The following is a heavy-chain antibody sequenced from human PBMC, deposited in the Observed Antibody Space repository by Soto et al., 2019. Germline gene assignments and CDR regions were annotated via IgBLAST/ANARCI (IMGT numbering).Heavy chain of an antibody. CDR1: GGSISSYY. Sequence: SETLSLTCTVSGGSISSYYWSWIRQPPGKGLEWIGYIYYSGSTNYNPSLKSRVTISVDTSKNQFSLKLSSVTAADTAVYYCARTQGVLPAAGPNDPYYYYYYYMDVWGKGTTVTVSS. V-gene: IGHV4-59*01. CDR2: IYYSGST. D-gene: IGHD2-2*01. J-gene: IGHJ6*03. CDR3: ARTQGVLPAAGPNDPYYYYYYYMDV.